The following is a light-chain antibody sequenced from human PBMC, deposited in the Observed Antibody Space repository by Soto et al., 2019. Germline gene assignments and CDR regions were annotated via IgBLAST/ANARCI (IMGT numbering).Light chain of an antibody. CDR3: SSYAGSNRFGV. CDR1: SSDVGGYNY. J-gene: IGLJ2*01. CDR2: EVN. Sequence: QSVLTQPPSASGSPGQSVTISCTGTSSDVGGYNYVSWYQQHPGKAPKLMIYEVNKRPSGVPDRFSGSKSGNTASLTVSGLQAEDEADYYCSSYAGSNRFGVFGGGTKLTVL. V-gene: IGLV2-8*01.